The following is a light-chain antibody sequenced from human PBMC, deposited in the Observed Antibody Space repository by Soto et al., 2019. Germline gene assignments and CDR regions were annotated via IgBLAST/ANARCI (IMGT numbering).Light chain of an antibody. CDR3: QQYESYPVT. Sequence: DIQMTQSPSSLSASVGDRVTITCRASQGIRNSLGWFQQKPGKAPKSLIYAVSRLQSGVPSRFIGSGSGTDFTLTIISLQPEDFASYYCQQYESYPVTFGGGTKVEIK. CDR2: AVS. J-gene: IGKJ4*01. CDR1: QGIRNS. V-gene: IGKV1-16*01.